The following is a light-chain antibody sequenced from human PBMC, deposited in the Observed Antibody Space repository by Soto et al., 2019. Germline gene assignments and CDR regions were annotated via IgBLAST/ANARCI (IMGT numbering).Light chain of an antibody. CDR2: DAS. V-gene: IGKV3-20*01. CDR1: QSVRNSL. CDR3: KQYGSSPPT. J-gene: IGKJ1*01. Sequence: EIVLTQSPGTLSLSPGERATLSCRASQSVRNSLLAWYQQKPGQPPRLLIYDASTRATATPERFSGSGSGTDFTLTISRLEPEDFAVYYCKQYGSSPPTFGQGTKVDIK.